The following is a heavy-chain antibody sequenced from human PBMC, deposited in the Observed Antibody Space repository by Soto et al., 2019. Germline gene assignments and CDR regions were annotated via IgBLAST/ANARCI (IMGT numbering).Heavy chain of an antibody. Sequence: GASVKVSFKASGYALTSYTMQWVRQAAEQGHEWMGCINAGNGKAKYSQKFQGRVTITRDTSASTAYMELSSLRSQDTAVYYCARGVEYCSSTSCYAYYYYGMDVWGQGTTVTVSS. CDR3: ARGVEYCSSTSCYAYYYYGMDV. D-gene: IGHD2-2*01. CDR2: INAGNGKA. CDR1: GYALTSYT. J-gene: IGHJ6*02. V-gene: IGHV1-3*01.